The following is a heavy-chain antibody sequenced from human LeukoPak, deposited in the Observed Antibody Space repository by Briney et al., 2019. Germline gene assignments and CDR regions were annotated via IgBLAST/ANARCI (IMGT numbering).Heavy chain of an antibody. V-gene: IGHV3-53*01. D-gene: IGHD3-10*01. Sequence: PGGSLRLSCAASGGTVSSNYMSWVRQPPGKGLEWVSVIYSGGTTFYADSVKGRFTISRDNSKNTLYLQMNSLRADDTAVYYCAKLKGWYGEGYFDYWGQGTVVTVSS. J-gene: IGHJ4*02. CDR2: IYSGGTT. CDR1: GGTVSSNY. CDR3: AKLKGWYGEGYFDY.